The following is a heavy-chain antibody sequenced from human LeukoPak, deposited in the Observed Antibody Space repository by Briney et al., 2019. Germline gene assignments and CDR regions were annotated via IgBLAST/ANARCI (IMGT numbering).Heavy chain of an antibody. Sequence: GASVKVSCKASGYTFTNYGITWVRRAPGQGLEWMGWISANSDNTEYAQKFQGRVTMTTDTFTTTAYMELRSLRSNDTAVYYCARGGGYDSLDPWGQGTLVTVSS. CDR1: GYTFTNYG. V-gene: IGHV1-18*04. CDR2: ISANSDNT. D-gene: IGHD5-12*01. CDR3: ARGGGYDSLDP. J-gene: IGHJ5*02.